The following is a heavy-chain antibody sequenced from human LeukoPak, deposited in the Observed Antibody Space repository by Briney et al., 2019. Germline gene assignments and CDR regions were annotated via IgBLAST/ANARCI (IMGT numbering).Heavy chain of an antibody. V-gene: IGHV4-59*01. D-gene: IGHD4-17*01. CDR1: DGSISSYY. Sequence: SETLSLTCTVSDGSISSYYWSWIRQPPGKGLEWIGYIYYSGSTNYNPSLKSRVTISVDTSKNQFSLKLSSVTAADTAVYYCARDRYGDTDYWGQGTLVTVSS. J-gene: IGHJ4*02. CDR2: IYYSGST. CDR3: ARDRYGDTDY.